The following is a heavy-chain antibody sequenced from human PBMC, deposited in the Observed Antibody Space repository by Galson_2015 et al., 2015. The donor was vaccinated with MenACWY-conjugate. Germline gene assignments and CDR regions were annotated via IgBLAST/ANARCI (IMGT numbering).Heavy chain of an antibody. V-gene: IGHV4-4*02. CDR3: ARAGALTYYFDY. J-gene: IGHJ4*02. Sequence: LSLTCAVSGASISSVNWWSWVRQPPGKGLEWIAEIYHSGSINYNPSLKSRVTMSVDKSKNQISLKLSSVTAADTAVHYCARAGALTYYFDYWGQGTLVSVSS. CDR2: IYHSGSI. CDR1: GASISSVNW.